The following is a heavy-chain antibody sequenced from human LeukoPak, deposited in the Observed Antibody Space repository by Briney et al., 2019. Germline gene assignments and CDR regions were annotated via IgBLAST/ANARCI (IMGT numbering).Heavy chain of an antibody. CDR1: GGSISSYS. V-gene: IGHV4-59*08. Sequence: SETLSLTCTVSGGSISSYSWNWIRQSPGRGLEWIGYFYYSGSTMYNPSLRSRVTISVDTSKNQFSLKLSSVTAADTAVYYCARLRARDAFDIWGQGTMVTVSS. CDR2: FYYSGST. CDR3: ARLRARDAFDI. J-gene: IGHJ3*02.